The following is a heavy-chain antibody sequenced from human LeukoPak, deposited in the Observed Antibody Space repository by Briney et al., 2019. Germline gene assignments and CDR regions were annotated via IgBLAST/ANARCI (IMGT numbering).Heavy chain of an antibody. D-gene: IGHD3-10*01. J-gene: IGHJ4*02. CDR3: ARGRFTGGGFGELNE. V-gene: IGHV4-34*01. CDR1: GGSFSDYY. CDR2: ISHSGRT. Sequence: PSETLSLTCAVYGGSFSDYYWSWIRQPPGRGLEWIGEISHSGRTNYNPSLKSRVTISVGTSKNQLSLMLTSVTAADTAVYYCARGRFTGGGFGELNEWGQGTLVTVSS.